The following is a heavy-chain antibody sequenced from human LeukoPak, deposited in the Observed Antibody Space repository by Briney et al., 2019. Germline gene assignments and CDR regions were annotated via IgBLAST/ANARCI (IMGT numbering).Heavy chain of an antibody. V-gene: IGHV4-30-4*08. CDR3: ARDYDWGTYRYMGAFEI. D-gene: IGHD3-16*02. CDR2: IYYSGRT. Sequence: SETLSLTCTVSGGSISSGGYYWSWIRQHPGEGLEWIGYIYYSGRTYYNPSLRSRVAISVDTSKNQFSLKLSSVTAADTAVYYCARDYDWGTYRYMGAFEIWGQGTMVTVSS. J-gene: IGHJ3*02. CDR1: GGSISSGGYY.